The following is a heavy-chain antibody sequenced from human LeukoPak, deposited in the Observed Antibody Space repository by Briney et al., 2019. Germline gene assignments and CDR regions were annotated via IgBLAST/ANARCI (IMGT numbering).Heavy chain of an antibody. J-gene: IGHJ4*02. CDR3: ARCGSSTSCQRELSFDY. Sequence: GSSVKVSCKASGGTSSSYAISWVRQAPGQGLEWMGGIIPIFGTANYAQKFQGRVTITADESTSTAYMELSSLRSEDTAVYYCARCGSSTSCQRELSFDYWGQGTLVTVSS. V-gene: IGHV1-69*01. D-gene: IGHD2-2*01. CDR2: IIPIFGTA. CDR1: GGTSSSYA.